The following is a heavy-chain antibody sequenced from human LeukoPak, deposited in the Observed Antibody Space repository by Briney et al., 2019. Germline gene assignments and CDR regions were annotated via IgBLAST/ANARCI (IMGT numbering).Heavy chain of an antibody. J-gene: IGHJ6*03. CDR3: ARAEGPIAARTYYYYYYYMDV. Sequence: VASVKVSCKASGYTFTGYYMHWVRQASGQGLEWMGRINPNSGGTNYAQKFQGRVTMTRDTSISTAYMELSRLRSDDTAVYYCARAEGPIAARTYYYYYYYMDVWGKGTTVTVSS. CDR2: INPNSGGT. D-gene: IGHD6-6*01. CDR1: GYTFTGYY. V-gene: IGHV1-2*06.